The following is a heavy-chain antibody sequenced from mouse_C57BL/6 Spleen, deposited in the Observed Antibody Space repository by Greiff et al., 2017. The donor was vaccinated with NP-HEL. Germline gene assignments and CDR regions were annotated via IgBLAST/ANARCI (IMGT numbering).Heavy chain of an antibody. D-gene: IGHD1-1*01. J-gene: IGHJ1*03. CDR3: ARSLYYGSSYDWYFDV. CDR1: GYTFTDYY. CDR2: LNPNNGGT. V-gene: IGHV1-26*01. Sequence: EVQLQQSGPELVKPGASVKISCKASGYTFTDYYMNWVKQSHGKSLEWIGDLNPNNGGTSYNQKFKGKATLTVDKSSSTAYMELRSLTSEDSAVYYCARSLYYGSSYDWYFDVWGTGTTVTVSS.